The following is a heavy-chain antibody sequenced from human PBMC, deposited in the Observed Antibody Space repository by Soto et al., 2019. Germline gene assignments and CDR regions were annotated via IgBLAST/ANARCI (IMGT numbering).Heavy chain of an antibody. CDR3: SKGRLSFDF. J-gene: IGHJ4*02. V-gene: IGHV3-23*01. CDR1: GLIFSNYA. CDR2: VSANADGT. Sequence: PGGSLSLSCAASGLIFSNYAMNWVRQAPGKGLEWVSFVSANADGTFYADSVKGRFSISRDNSKNTLYLQMNNLRAEDTAIYYCSKGRLSFDFWGQGTLVTVSS.